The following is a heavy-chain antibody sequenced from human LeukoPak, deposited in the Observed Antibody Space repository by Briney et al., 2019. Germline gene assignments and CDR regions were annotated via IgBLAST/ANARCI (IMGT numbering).Heavy chain of an antibody. CDR2: IYYSGST. Sequence: NLSETLSLTCTVSGGPISSGGYYWTWIRKHPGKGLEWIGYIYYSGSTYYNPSLKSRVTISVDTSKNQFSLKLSSVTAADTAVYYCAVREGWFGESNYGMDVWGQGTTVTVSS. CDR3: AVREGWFGESNYGMDV. V-gene: IGHV4-31*03. CDR1: GGPISSGGYY. D-gene: IGHD3-10*01. J-gene: IGHJ6*02.